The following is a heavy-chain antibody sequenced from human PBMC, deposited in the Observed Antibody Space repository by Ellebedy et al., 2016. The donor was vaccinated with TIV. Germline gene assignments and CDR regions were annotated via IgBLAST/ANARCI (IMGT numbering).Heavy chain of an antibody. V-gene: IGHV3-13*01. CDR3: ARATSGFDY. Sequence: GKSLKISCAASGFTFSSHDMHWVRQPTGKGLEWVSGITSAGDTYYLGSVKGRFIISRDSAKNSLYLQMNSLRAEDTAVYYCARATSGFDYWGQGALATVSS. CDR2: ITSAGDT. CDR1: GFTFSSHD. J-gene: IGHJ4*02. D-gene: IGHD5-24*01.